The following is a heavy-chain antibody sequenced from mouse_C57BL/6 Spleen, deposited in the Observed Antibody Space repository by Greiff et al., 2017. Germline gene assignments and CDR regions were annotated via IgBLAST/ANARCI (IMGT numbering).Heavy chain of an antibody. CDR1: GYTFTDYY. D-gene: IGHD1-1*01. CDR3: ARWDTTVNRGFAY. V-gene: IGHV1-26*01. Sequence: VQLQQSGPELVKPGASVKISCKASGYTFTDYYMNWVKQSHGKSLEWIGDINPNNGGTSYNQKFKGKATLTVDKSSSTAYMELRSLTSEDSAVYYCARWDTTVNRGFAYWGQGTLVTVSA. CDR2: INPNNGGT. J-gene: IGHJ3*01.